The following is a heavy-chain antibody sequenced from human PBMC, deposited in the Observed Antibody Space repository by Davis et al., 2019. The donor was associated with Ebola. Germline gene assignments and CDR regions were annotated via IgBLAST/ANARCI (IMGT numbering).Heavy chain of an antibody. D-gene: IGHD6-13*01. CDR3: AREPAGVAAAGPGDY. Sequence: PSETLSLTCTVSGYSISSGYYWGWIRQPPGKGLEWIGSIYHSGSTYYNPSLKSRVTISVDTSKNQFSLKLSSVTAADTAVYYCAREPAGVAAAGPGDYWGQGTLVTVSS. CDR2: IYHSGST. J-gene: IGHJ4*02. CDR1: GYSISSGYY. V-gene: IGHV4-38-2*02.